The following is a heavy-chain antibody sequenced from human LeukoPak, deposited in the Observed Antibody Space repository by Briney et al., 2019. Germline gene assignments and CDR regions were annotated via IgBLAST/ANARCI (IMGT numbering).Heavy chain of an antibody. CDR2: ISYSGST. CDR1: GGSVNSYY. Sequence: SETLSLTCTVSGGSVNSYYWSWIRQPPGGELEWIGYISYSGSTNHNPSLKGRVTISLDTSKNQFSLKLTSVTAADTAVYYCARPVGSGFHRWHFDLWGRGALVTVSS. CDR3: ARPVGSGFHRWHFDL. J-gene: IGHJ2*01. V-gene: IGHV4-59*02. D-gene: IGHD1-26*01.